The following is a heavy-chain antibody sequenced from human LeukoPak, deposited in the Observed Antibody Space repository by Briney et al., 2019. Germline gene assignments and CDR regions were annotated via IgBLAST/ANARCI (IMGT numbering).Heavy chain of an antibody. Sequence: SETLSLSCTVSGGYLTSTSHYWDWVRQPPGKGLEWLGSIYSSGSTYYNPSLKSRVTVSFDTSKNQFSLSLTSVTAADTAVYYCTKRRGYSFGFDYYYMDVWGKGTTVTISS. D-gene: IGHD5-18*01. CDR1: GGYLTSTSHY. CDR2: IYSSGST. V-gene: IGHV4-39*01. CDR3: TKRRGYSFGFDYYYMDV. J-gene: IGHJ6*03.